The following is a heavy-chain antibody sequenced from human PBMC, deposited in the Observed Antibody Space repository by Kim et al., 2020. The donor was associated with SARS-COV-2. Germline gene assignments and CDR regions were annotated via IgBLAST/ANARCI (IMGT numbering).Heavy chain of an antibody. D-gene: IGHD3-22*01. J-gene: IGHJ4*02. CDR3: ARASENIDYYDSSGYFVDFDY. V-gene: IGHV3-33*01. CDR2: IWYDGSNK. CDR1: GFTFSSYG. Sequence: GGSLRLSCAASGFTFSSYGMHWVRQAPGKGLEWVAVIWYDGSNKYYADSVKGRFTISRDNSKNTLYLQMNSLRAEDTAVYYCARASENIDYYDSSGYFVDFDYWGQGTLVTVSS.